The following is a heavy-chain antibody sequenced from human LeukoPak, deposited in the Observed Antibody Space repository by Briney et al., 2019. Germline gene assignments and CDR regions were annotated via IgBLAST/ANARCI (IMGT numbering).Heavy chain of an antibody. D-gene: IGHD6-25*01. Sequence: PGGSLRLSCAASGFTFSTYTMNWVRQAPGKGLEWVSSISSSSNNINYADSVKGRFTISRDNAVNSVHLQMNSLRVEDTAVYYCARGCQRPDYWGQGTLITVSS. CDR2: ISSSSNNI. CDR3: ARGCQRPDY. V-gene: IGHV3-21*01. J-gene: IGHJ4*02. CDR1: GFTFSTYT.